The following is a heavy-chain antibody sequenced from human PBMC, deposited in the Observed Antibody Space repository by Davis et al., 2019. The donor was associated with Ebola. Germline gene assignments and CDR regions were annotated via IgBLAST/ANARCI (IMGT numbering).Heavy chain of an antibody. V-gene: IGHV3-66*01. CDR1: GFTVSSNY. CDR3: ARDSGPFEYHHGMDV. D-gene: IGHD6-6*01. J-gene: IGHJ6*02. Sequence: GGSLRLSCAASGFTVSSNYMSWVRQVPGKGLEWVSVIYSGGSTYYADSVKGRFTISRDNSKNTLYLQMNSLRAEDTAVYYCARDSGPFEYHHGMDVWGQGTTVTVSS. CDR2: IYSGGST.